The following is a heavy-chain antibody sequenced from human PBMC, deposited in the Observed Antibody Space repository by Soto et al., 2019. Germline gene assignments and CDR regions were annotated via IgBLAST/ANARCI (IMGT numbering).Heavy chain of an antibody. CDR3: ARLVLLVDYPRADDAFDI. Sequence: SEILSLTCTVSGGSISSYYWSWIRQPPGKGLEWIGYIYYSGSTNYNPSLKSRVTISVDTSKNQFSLKLSSVTAADTAVYYCARLVLLVDYPRADDAFDIWGQGTMVTVSS. D-gene: IGHD4-17*01. V-gene: IGHV4-59*08. CDR1: GGSISSYY. CDR2: IYYSGST. J-gene: IGHJ3*02.